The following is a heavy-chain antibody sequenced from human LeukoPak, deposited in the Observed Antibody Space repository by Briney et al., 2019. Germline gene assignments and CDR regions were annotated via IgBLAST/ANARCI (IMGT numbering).Heavy chain of an antibody. CDR1: GGSISNKY. J-gene: IGHJ2*01. V-gene: IGHV4-59*12. D-gene: IGHD3-9*01. CDR3: ARDPHYYDILTGYYTAWYFDL. Sequence: PSETLSLTCTVSGGSISNKYWSWTRQPPGKGLEWIGYIYYSGSTNYNPSLKSRVSMSVDTSKNQFSLKLSSVTAADTAVYYCARDPHYYDILTGYYTAWYFDLWGRGTLVTVSS. CDR2: IYYSGST.